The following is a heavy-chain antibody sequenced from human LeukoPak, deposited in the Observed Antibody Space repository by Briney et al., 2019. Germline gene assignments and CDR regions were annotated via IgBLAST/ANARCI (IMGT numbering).Heavy chain of an antibody. V-gene: IGHV4-31*03. Sequence: SQTLSLTCTVSGGSISSGGYYWSWIRQHPGKGLEWIGYIYYSGSTNYNPSLKSRVTMSVDTSKNQFSLKLSSVTAADTAVYYCARSGSGSYYGPAAFDIWGQGTMVTVSS. CDR1: GGSISSGGYY. D-gene: IGHD1-26*01. CDR3: ARSGSGSYYGPAAFDI. J-gene: IGHJ3*02. CDR2: IYYSGST.